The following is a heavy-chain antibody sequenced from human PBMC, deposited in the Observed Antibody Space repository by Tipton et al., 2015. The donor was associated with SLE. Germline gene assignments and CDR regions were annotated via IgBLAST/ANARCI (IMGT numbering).Heavy chain of an antibody. D-gene: IGHD3-3*01. V-gene: IGHV4-39*01. J-gene: IGHJ5*02. CDR3: ARQEWVTKPNCFDP. CDR2: IYYSGST. Sequence: TLSLTCTVSGGSITTTTYYWGWIRQSPGKGLEWIGSIYYSGSTYYNPSLKSRVTISVDTSKNQFSLKLSSVTAADTAVYYCARQEWVTKPNCFDPWGQGILVTVSS. CDR1: GGSITTTTYY.